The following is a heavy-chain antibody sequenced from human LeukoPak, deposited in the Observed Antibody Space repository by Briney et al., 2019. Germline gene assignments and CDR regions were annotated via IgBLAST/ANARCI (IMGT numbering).Heavy chain of an antibody. J-gene: IGHJ3*01. Sequence: GGSLRLSYGASGFTLNRYDMMWPPQAPGEGLVGVTNISGSGESTYSSDSVKGRCIISRDNSKDTLFLQMNSLRADDTAVYYCAKDVMSVAGIGVFDFWGQGTMVTVSS. V-gene: IGHV3-23*01. CDR1: GFTLNRYD. D-gene: IGHD6-19*01. CDR2: ISGSGEST. CDR3: AKDVMSVAGIGVFDF.